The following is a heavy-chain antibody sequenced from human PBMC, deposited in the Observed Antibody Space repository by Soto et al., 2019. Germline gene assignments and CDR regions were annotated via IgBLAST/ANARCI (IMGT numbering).Heavy chain of an antibody. CDR2: IIPIFGTA. J-gene: IGHJ6*02. CDR1: GGTFSSYA. CDR3: ARDRSTITIFGVVIIPGMDV. D-gene: IGHD3-3*01. Sequence: SVKVSCKASGGTFSSYAISWVRQAPGQGLEWMGGIIPIFGTANYAQEFQGRVTITADESTSTAYMELSSLRSEDTAVYYCARDRSTITIFGVVIIPGMDVWGQGTTVTVSS. V-gene: IGHV1-69*13.